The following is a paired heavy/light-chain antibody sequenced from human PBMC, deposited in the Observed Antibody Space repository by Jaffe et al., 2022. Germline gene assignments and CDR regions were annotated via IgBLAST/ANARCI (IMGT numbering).Heavy chain of an antibody. J-gene: IGHJ4*02. V-gene: IGHV3-23*01. CDR1: GFSFRSYA. Sequence: EVQLLESGGGLVQPGGSLRLSCAASGFSFRSYAMTWVRQAPGKGLEWISSISGSGGRPYYADSVKGRFTISRDNSKNTVFLQMNTLSAEDTAVYYCGKSPTVTVDVCDYWGQGTLVTVSA. CDR2: ISGSGGRP. D-gene: IGHD4-17*01. CDR3: GKSPTVTVDVCDY.
Light chain of an antibody. CDR1: SGHNTYA. CDR3: QAWGTGIQV. V-gene: IGLV4-69*01. Sequence: QLVLTQSPSASASLGASVKLTCTLTSGHNTYAIAWHQQQPDKGPRFLMNLNSDGSHIKGDGIPARFSGSSSGSERYLTISSLQSEDEADYYCQAWGTGIQVFGGGTKLTVL. CDR2: LNSDGSH. J-gene: IGLJ2*01.